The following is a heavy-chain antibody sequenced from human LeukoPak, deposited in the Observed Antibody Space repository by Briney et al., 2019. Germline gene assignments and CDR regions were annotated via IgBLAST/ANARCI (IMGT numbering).Heavy chain of an antibody. CDR2: IIPLLDEA. V-gene: IGHV1-69*04. CDR3: ARDYGYGGFDY. Sequence: SVKVSCKASGGTFNNDGISWVRRAPGQGRKWVGRIIPLLDEANYAQKLQGRVTITADKSTSTAYMEVSGLRSDDTAMYYCARDYGYGGFDYWGQGTPVTVSS. J-gene: IGHJ4*02. D-gene: IGHD5-12*01. CDR1: GGTFNNDG.